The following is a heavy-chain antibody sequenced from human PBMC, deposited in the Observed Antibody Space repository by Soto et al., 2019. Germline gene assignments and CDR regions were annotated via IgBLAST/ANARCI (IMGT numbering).Heavy chain of an antibody. D-gene: IGHD3-9*01. CDR1: GYSISSGYY. V-gene: IGHV4-38-2*01. CDR2: IYHSGST. Sequence: SETLSLTCAVSGYSISSGYYCGWIRQPPGKGLEWIGSIYHSGSTYYNPSLKSRVTISVDTSKNQFSLKLSSVTAADTAVYYCARANHDILTGYLGDYYYYGMDVWGQGTTVTVSS. J-gene: IGHJ6*02. CDR3: ARANHDILTGYLGDYYYYGMDV.